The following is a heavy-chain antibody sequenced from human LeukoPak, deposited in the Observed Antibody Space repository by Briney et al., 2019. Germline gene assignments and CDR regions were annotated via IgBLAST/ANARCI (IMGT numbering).Heavy chain of an antibody. Sequence: GGSLRLSCAASGFTFSTYAMSWVRQAQGKGLEWVSAISGSGGSTYYADSVKGRFTISRDNSKNTLYLQMDSLRAEDTAVYYCARGDTYSSSWYGFHYWGQGTLVTVSS. CDR3: ARGDTYSSSWYGFHY. CDR2: ISGSGGST. CDR1: GFTFSTYA. V-gene: IGHV3-23*01. D-gene: IGHD6-13*01. J-gene: IGHJ4*02.